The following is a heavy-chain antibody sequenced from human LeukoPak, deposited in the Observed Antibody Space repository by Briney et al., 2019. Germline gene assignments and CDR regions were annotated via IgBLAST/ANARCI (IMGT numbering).Heavy chain of an antibody. Sequence: SETLSLTCAVYGGSFSGYSWGWIRQFPGKGLEWIGEIIHSGSSNYNPSLKSRVTISVDTSKNQFSLKLTSVTAADTAVYSCARSDKYYYGSGSYYIFDYWGQGTLVTVSS. CDR3: ARSDKYYYGSGSYYIFDY. D-gene: IGHD3-10*01. V-gene: IGHV4-34*12. CDR1: GGSFSGYS. J-gene: IGHJ4*02. CDR2: IIHSGSS.